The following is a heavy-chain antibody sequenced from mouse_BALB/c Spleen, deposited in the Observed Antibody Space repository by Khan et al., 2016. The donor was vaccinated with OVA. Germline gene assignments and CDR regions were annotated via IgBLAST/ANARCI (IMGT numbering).Heavy chain of an antibody. D-gene: IGHD2-2*01. J-gene: IGHJ4*01. CDR2: IRRGGHYT. CDR1: GFTFSSYA. CDR3: AGSLVDDYAMDY. Sequence: EVELVESGGGLVKPGGSLKLSCSAAGFTFSSYAMSWVRQTPEKRLELVATIRRGGHYTFYPDSVRGRFTISRDNARNTLYLQMSSLRSEDTAMLYCAGSLVDDYAMDYWGQGTSVTVSA. V-gene: IGHV5-9-3*01.